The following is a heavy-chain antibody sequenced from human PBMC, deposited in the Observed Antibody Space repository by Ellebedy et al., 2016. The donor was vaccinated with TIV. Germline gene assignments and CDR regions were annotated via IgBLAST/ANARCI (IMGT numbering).Heavy chain of an antibody. CDR2: IYYNGST. CDR1: GGSISSDY. Sequence: MPSETLSLPCTVSGGSISSDYWSWIRQPPGKGLEWIGSIYYNGSTNYTPDLKSRVTISVDTSKNQFSLQLSSVTAAETAVYYCARDCGGDYDSLTGYYYYYWFDSWGQGTLVTVSS. J-gene: IGHJ5*01. CDR3: ARDCGGDYDSLTGYYYYYWFDS. V-gene: IGHV4-59*01. D-gene: IGHD3-9*01.